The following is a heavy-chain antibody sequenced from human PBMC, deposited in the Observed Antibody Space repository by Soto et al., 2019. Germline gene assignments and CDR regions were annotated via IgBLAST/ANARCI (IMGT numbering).Heavy chain of an antibody. D-gene: IGHD6-19*01. CDR1: GFIYSTYA. CDR3: AKTLSAIAVARFDY. J-gene: IGHJ4*02. CDR2: ISGSGGTT. Sequence: GGSLRLSCAASGFIYSTYAMSWVRQAPGKGLEWVSVISGSGGTTYYADSVKGRFTISRDNSKNTLYLQMNSLRADDTAIYYCAKTLSAIAVARFDYWGQGILVTVSS. V-gene: IGHV3-23*01.